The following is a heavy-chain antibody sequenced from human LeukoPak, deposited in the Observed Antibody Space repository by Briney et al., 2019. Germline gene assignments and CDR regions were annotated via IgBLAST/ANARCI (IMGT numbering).Heavy chain of an antibody. CDR2: INHSGST. D-gene: IGHD3-3*01. J-gene: IGHJ5*02. V-gene: IGHV4-34*01. Sequence: SETLSLTCAVYGGSFSGYYWSWIRQPPGKGLEWIGEINHSGSTNYNPSLKSRVTISVDTSKNQFSLKLSSVTAADTAVYYCAIRPLYYEFWSGLPPGLGFDPWGQGTLVTVSS. CDR3: AIRPLYYEFWSGLPPGLGFDP. CDR1: GGSFSGYY.